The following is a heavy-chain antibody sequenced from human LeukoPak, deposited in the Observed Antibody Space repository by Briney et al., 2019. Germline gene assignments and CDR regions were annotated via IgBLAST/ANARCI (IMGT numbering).Heavy chain of an antibody. J-gene: IGHJ5*02. D-gene: IGHD1-26*01. V-gene: IGHV3-48*01. Sequence: GGSLRLSCAASGFTFSSYSMNWVRQAPGKGLGWVSYISSSSSTIYYADSVKGRFTISRDNAKYSLYLQMNSLRAEDTAVYYCARDRGSPNLNWFDPWGQGTLVTVSS. CDR1: GFTFSSYS. CDR2: ISSSSSTI. CDR3: ARDRGSPNLNWFDP.